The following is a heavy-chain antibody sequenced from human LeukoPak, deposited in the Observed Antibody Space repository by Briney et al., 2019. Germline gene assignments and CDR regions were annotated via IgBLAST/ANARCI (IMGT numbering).Heavy chain of an antibody. V-gene: IGHV1-18*01. CDR2: ISAHNGDT. CDR3: ARDGYFDL. CDR1: GYTFTTHG. Sequence: GASVTVSCKASGYTFTTHGIAWVRQAPGQGLEWMGWISAHNGDTNYAQSLQGRVTMTTDTSTNTAYMELRSLRSDDTAVYYCARDGYFDLWGRGTLVTVSS. J-gene: IGHJ2*01.